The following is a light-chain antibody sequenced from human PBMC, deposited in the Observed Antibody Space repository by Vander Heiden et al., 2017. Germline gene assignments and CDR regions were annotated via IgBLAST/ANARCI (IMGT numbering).Light chain of an antibody. Sequence: SVLTQPPSVSAPPGQKVTISCSGGSANIGYNSVSWYQQLPGTAPKFLIYDNNKRPSGIPDRFSGSKSGTSATLDITGLQTGDEAGYYCGAWDSSLSVGLFGGGTKLTVL. CDR3: GAWDSSLSVGL. CDR1: SANIGYNS. V-gene: IGLV1-51*01. J-gene: IGLJ3*02. CDR2: DNN.